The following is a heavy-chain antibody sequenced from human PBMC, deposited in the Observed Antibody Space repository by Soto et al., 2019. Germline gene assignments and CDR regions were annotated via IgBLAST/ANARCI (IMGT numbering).Heavy chain of an antibody. CDR1: VYTFTSYG. V-gene: IGHV1-18*01. J-gene: IGHJ4*02. CDR2: ISAYNGNT. D-gene: IGHD2-2*01. CDR3: AASIVVVPAAITHDY. Sequence: ASVKVSCKASVYTFTSYGISWVRQAPGQGLEWMGWISAYNGNTNYAQKLQGRVTMTTDTSTSTAYMELRSLRSDDTAVYYCAASIVVVPAAITHDYWGQGTLVTVSS.